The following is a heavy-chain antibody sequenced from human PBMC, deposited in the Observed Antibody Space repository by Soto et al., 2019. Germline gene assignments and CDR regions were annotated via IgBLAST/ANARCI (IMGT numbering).Heavy chain of an antibody. Sequence: GSLRLSCAASGFTFSTYGMHWVRQAPGKGLEWVAVISYDGGNKYYADSVKGRFTISRDNSKNTLYLQMNSLRAEDTAVYYCAKDYTDYTYSFDYWGQGTLVTVSS. CDR2: ISYDGGNK. D-gene: IGHD4-4*01. V-gene: IGHV3-30*18. CDR1: GFTFSTYG. CDR3: AKDYTDYTYSFDY. J-gene: IGHJ4*02.